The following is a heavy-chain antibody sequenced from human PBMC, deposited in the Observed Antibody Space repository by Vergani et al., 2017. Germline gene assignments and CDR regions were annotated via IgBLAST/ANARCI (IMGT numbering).Heavy chain of an antibody. CDR2: ISGSGGST. CDR3: AKDYSSGWSGTYYFDY. CDR1: GFTFSSYA. V-gene: IGHV3-23*04. J-gene: IGHJ4*02. D-gene: IGHD6-19*01. Sequence: EVQLVESGGGLVQPGGSLRLSCAASGFTFSSYAMSWVRQAPGKGLEWVSAISGSGGSTYYADSVKGRFTISRDNSKNSLYLQMNSLRAEDTAVYYCAKDYSSGWSGTYYFDYWGQGTLVTVSS.